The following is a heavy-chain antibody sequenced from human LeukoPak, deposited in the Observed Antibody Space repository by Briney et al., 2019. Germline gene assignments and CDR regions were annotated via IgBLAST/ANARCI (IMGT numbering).Heavy chain of an antibody. CDR2: ISAYNGNT. J-gene: IGHJ4*02. D-gene: IGHD3-22*01. V-gene: IGHV1-18*01. CDR3: ASSLEEEYYYDSSGYY. CDR1: GYTFTSYG. Sequence: ASVKVSCKASGYTFTSYGISWVRQASGQGLEWMGWISAYNGNTNYAQKLQGRVTMTTDTSTSTAYMELRSLRSDDTAVYYCASSLEEEYYYDSSGYYWGQGTLVTVSS.